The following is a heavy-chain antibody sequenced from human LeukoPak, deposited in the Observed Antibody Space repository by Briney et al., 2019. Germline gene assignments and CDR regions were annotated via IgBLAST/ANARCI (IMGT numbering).Heavy chain of an antibody. V-gene: IGHV4-34*01. CDR1: GEPFNGYY. CDR2: INHSGST. J-gene: IGHJ4*02. CDR3: ARWGDSGSFFN. Sequence: SETLSLTCAVYGEPFNGYYWNWIRQSPGKGLEWIGEINHSGSTNYNPSLKSRVTISVDTSKNQFSLKLSSVTAADTAVYYCARWGDSGSFFNWGQGTLVTVSS. D-gene: IGHD1-26*01.